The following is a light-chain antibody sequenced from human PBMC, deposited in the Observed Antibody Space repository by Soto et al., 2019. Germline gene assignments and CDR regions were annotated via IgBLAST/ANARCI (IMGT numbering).Light chain of an antibody. Sequence: DIQMTQSPSTLSASVGDTVTITCRASQSFXNXLAWYQQKPGKAPKFLIYKASTLESGVPSRFSGSGSGTEXXXXXXXXXXXXFATYYCQQYNSYSWTFGQGTKVEIK. J-gene: IGKJ1*01. CDR1: QSFXNX. CDR3: QQYNSYSWT. CDR2: KAS. V-gene: IGKV1-5*03.